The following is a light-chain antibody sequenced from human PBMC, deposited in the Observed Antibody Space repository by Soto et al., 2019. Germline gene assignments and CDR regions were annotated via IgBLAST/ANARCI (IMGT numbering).Light chain of an antibody. CDR3: QQRRNWPS. J-gene: IGKJ3*01. CDR1: QSVSSY. V-gene: IGKV3-11*01. CDR2: DAS. Sequence: EIVLTQSPATLSLSPGERATLSCRASQSVSSYLAWYQQKPGQAPRLLIYDASNRATGIPARFSGSGSGTDLTLTISSLEPEDFAVYYCQQRRNWPSFGPGTKVDIK.